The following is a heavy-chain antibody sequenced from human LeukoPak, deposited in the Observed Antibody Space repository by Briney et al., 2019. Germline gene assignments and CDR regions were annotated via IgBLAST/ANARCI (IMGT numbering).Heavy chain of an antibody. CDR2: ISSSSSYI. J-gene: IGHJ4*02. D-gene: IGHD5-18*01. Sequence: PGGSLRLSCAASGFTFSSYSMNWVRQAPGKGLEWVSSISSSSSYIYYADSVKGRFTISRDNAKNSLYLQKNSLRAEDTAVYYCASFTRKAMVVDYWGQGTLVTVSS. V-gene: IGHV3-21*01. CDR1: GFTFSSYS. CDR3: ASFTRKAMVVDY.